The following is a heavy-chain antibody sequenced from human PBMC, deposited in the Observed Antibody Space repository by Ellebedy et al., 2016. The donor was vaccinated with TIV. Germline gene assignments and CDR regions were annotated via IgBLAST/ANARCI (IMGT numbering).Heavy chain of an antibody. CDR2: INHSGST. Sequence: MPSETLSLTCAVYGGSFSGYYWSWIRQPPGKGLEWIGEINHSGSTNYNPSLKSRVTISVDTSKNQFSLKLSSVTAADTAVYYCARLGYCSSTSCSDYWGQGTLVTVSS. CDR3: ARLGYCSSTSCSDY. CDR1: GGSFSGYY. V-gene: IGHV4-34*01. J-gene: IGHJ4*02. D-gene: IGHD2-2*01.